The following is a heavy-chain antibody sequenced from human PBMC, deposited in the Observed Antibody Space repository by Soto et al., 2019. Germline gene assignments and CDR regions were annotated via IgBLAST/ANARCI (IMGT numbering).Heavy chain of an antibody. J-gene: IGHJ4*02. V-gene: IGHV3-9*01. D-gene: IGHD3-10*01. CDR3: AKGYYYGSGSRPLDY. Sequence: PGGSLRLSCAASGFTFGDYAMHWVRQAPGKGLEWVSGISWNSGSIGYADSVKGRSTISRDNAKNSLYLQMNSLRAEDTALYYCAKGYYYGSGSRPLDYWGQGTLVTVSS. CDR2: ISWNSGSI. CDR1: GFTFGDYA.